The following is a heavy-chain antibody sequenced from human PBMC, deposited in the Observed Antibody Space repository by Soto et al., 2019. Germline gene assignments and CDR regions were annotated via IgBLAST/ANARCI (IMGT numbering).Heavy chain of an antibody. Sequence: QLQLQESGPGLVKPSETLSLTCTVSGGSVSSNSYSWGWIRQSPGKGLEWIGTIYSSENTYYNPSLLSRVTMSVDTSMNELSLRLSFVTGADTAVYYCARLNGYCVITSCHGYYGMDVWGQGTTVTVSS. CDR2: IYSSENT. J-gene: IGHJ6*02. V-gene: IGHV4-39*01. D-gene: IGHD2-2*03. CDR3: ARLNGYCVITSCHGYYGMDV. CDR1: GGSVSSNSYS.